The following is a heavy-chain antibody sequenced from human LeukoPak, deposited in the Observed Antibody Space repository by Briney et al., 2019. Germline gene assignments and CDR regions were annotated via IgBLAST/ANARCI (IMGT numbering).Heavy chain of an antibody. V-gene: IGHV3-72*01. J-gene: IGHJ4*02. CDR1: GFIFSDHY. Sequence: GGSLRLSCAVSGFIFSDHYMDCVRQAPGKGPECIARSTNKASGYTTHYAASVQGRFTISRDDSKNTLFLQMNSLKNEDTAVYFCVRGRNSFDYWGQGTLVSVSS. CDR3: VRGRNSFDY. CDR2: STNKASGYTT. D-gene: IGHD1-14*01.